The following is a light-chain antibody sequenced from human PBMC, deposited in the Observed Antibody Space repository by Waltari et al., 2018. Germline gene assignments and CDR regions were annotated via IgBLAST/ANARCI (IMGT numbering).Light chain of an antibody. CDR2: KAS. V-gene: IGKV1-5*03. CDR3: QQFSSFPWT. CDR1: QTINNW. Sequence: DIQITQSPSSLSASVGDRVTITCRASQTINNWLAWYQQKPGKAPKLLIYKASTLESGVPSRFSGSGSGTEFTLTISSLQPGDFATYYCQQFSSFPWTFGHGTKVEIK. J-gene: IGKJ1*01.